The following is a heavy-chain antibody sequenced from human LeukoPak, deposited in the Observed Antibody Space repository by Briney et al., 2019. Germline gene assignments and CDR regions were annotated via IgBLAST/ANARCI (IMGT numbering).Heavy chain of an antibody. Sequence: PSETLSLTCTVSGGSISSSSYYWGWIRQPPGKGLEWIGSIYYSGSTYYNPSLKSRVTISVDTSKNQFSLKLSSVTAADTAVYYCARAGPRRDGYNFDYWGQGTLVTVSS. D-gene: IGHD5-24*01. CDR2: IYYSGST. CDR1: GGSISSSSYY. CDR3: ARAGPRRDGYNFDY. J-gene: IGHJ4*02. V-gene: IGHV4-39*01.